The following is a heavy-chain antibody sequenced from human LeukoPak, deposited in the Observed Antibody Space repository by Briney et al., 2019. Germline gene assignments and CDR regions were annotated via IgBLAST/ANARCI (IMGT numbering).Heavy chain of an antibody. J-gene: IGHJ4*02. Sequence: GGSLRLSCTASGFIFSNAWMTWVRQTPGKGLEWVANIKEDGGDKYYVDSVKGRFTISRDNAKNALFLQMNSLRVEDTAVYYCARQVPTAEFDYWGQGTLVTVSS. CDR1: GFIFSNAW. V-gene: IGHV3-7*01. CDR3: ARQVPTAEFDY. CDR2: IKEDGGDK. D-gene: IGHD2-2*01.